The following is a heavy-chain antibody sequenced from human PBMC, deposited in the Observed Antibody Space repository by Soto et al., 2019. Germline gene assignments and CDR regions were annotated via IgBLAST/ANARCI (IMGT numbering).Heavy chain of an antibody. D-gene: IGHD2-15*01. Sequence: SETLSLTCTVSGGSISSGGYYWSWIRQHPGKGLEWIGYIYYSGSTYYNPSLKSRVTISVDTSKNQFSLKLSSVTAADTAVYYCASGLGYCSGGSCYSGYYYGMDVWGQGTTVTVYS. J-gene: IGHJ6*02. CDR1: GGSISSGGYY. CDR2: IYYSGST. CDR3: ASGLGYCSGGSCYSGYYYGMDV. V-gene: IGHV4-31*03.